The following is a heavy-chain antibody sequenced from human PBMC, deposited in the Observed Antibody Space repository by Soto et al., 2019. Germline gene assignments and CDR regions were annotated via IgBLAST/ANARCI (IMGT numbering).Heavy chain of an antibody. J-gene: IGHJ6*02. V-gene: IGHV1-18*01. CDR3: ARGMGSYYDILTGRVGDYYYYGMDV. CDR2: ISAYNGNT. Sequence: GASVKVSCKASGYTFTSYGISWVRQAPGQGLEWMGWISAYNGNTNYAQKLQGRVTMTTDTSTSTAYMELRSLRSDDTAVYYCARGMGSYYDILTGRVGDYYYYGMDVWGQGTTVTVSS. CDR1: GYTFTSYG. D-gene: IGHD3-9*01.